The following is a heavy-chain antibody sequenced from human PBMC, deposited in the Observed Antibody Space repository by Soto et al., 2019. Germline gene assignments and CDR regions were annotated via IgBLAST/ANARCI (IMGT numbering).Heavy chain of an antibody. CDR2: ITTSGDNA. J-gene: IGHJ4*02. D-gene: IGHD3-16*02. Sequence: EVQLLESGGGLVQPGGSLRLSCAASGFTFSSYVMYWVRQAPGKGLEWVSSITTSGDNAYYADSVRGRFSISRDNSKNTQYLRMDSLRGEDTAVYYCAQRGTFGGGIAGSGVWGQGALVTVSS. CDR1: GFTFSSYV. V-gene: IGHV3-23*01. CDR3: AQRGTFGGGIAGSGV.